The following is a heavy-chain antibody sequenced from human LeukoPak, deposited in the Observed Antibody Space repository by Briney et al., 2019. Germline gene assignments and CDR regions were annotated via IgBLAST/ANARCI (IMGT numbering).Heavy chain of an antibody. J-gene: IGHJ4*02. D-gene: IGHD6-13*01. CDR3: ARDGYSSPEIFDY. Sequence: GGSLRLSCAASGFTFSNAWMSWVRQAPGKGLEWVGRIKSKTDGGTTDYAAPVKGGFTISRDDSKNTLSLQMNSLKTEDTAVYYCARDGYSSPEIFDYWGQGTLVTVSS. CDR2: IKSKTDGGTT. V-gene: IGHV3-15*01. CDR1: GFTFSNAW.